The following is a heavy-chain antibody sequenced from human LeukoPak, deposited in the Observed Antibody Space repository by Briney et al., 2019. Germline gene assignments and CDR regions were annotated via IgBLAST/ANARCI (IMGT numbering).Heavy chain of an antibody. V-gene: IGHV5-10-1*01. D-gene: IGHD1-1*01. Sequence: GESLNISCKGSGYSFTSYCISCVRQMPAKGLEWMVRIDPSDSYTNYSPSFQGHVTISADKSISTAYLQWSSLEASDTAMYYCARLGKTFWNDGYYYYGMDVWGQGTTVTVSS. CDR3: ARLGKTFWNDGYYYYGMDV. CDR2: IDPSDSYT. CDR1: GYSFTSYC. J-gene: IGHJ6*02.